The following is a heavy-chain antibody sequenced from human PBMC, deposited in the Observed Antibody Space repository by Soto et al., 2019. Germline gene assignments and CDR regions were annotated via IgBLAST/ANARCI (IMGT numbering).Heavy chain of an antibody. CDR2: IRSKVNSYGT. Sequence: EVQLVESGGGLVQPGGSLKLSCVVSGFIFSDSPMHWARQASGKGLEWVGRIRSKVNSYGTAYAASVKGRFTVSRDDSKNTAYLQMDGLKIEDTAMYYCARQWDYYDSSGRLDDWGQGTQVTVSS. D-gene: IGHD3-22*01. V-gene: IGHV3-73*01. CDR1: GFIFSDSP. CDR3: ARQWDYYDSSGRLDD. J-gene: IGHJ4*02.